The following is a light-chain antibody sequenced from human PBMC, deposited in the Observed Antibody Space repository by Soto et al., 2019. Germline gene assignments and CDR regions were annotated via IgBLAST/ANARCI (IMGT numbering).Light chain of an antibody. J-gene: IGKJ4*01. CDR1: QSISTH. CDR2: GTS. Sequence: DIQMTQSPSSLSASVGDRVTITCRASQSISTHLNWYQQKPGKAPNLLIYGTSSLQSGVPSRFSGSGSGTDFTLTISTLQPEDFATYFCQQSYTSPRTFGGGTEVEIK. CDR3: QQSYTSPRT. V-gene: IGKV1-39*01.